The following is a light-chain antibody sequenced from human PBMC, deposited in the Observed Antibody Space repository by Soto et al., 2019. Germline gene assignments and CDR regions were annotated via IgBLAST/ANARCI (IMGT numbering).Light chain of an antibody. CDR1: QTVSNS. J-gene: IGKJ2*01. CDR2: GAS. Sequence: IVMPQSPATLSVSPGERAALSCRASQTVSNSLAWYQQKPGQAPRLLIYGASTRATTIPARFSGSGSGTEFTLTISSLQSEDFAIYYCQQYDNWPLTLGQGTK. V-gene: IGKV3-15*01. CDR3: QQYDNWPLT.